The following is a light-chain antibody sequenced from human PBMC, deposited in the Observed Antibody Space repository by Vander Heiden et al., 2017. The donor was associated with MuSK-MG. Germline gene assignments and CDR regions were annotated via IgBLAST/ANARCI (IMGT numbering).Light chain of an antibody. Sequence: DIVMTQSPLSLPVTPGEPASISCRPSKSLLHSNGYNYLDWYLQKPGQSPQLLIYLGSNRSSGVPDRFSGSGSCTDVTLKISRVEAEDVGVYYCRQALQTPRTFGQGTKLEIK. CDR2: LGS. CDR1: KSLLHSNGYNY. CDR3: RQALQTPRT. V-gene: IGKV2-28*01. J-gene: IGKJ2*01.